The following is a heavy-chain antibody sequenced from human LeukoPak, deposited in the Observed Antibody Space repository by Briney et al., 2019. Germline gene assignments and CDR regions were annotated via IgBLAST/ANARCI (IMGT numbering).Heavy chain of an antibody. J-gene: IGHJ4*02. CDR2: IDSPSSHI. CDR1: GLTFGDYA. V-gene: IGHV3-21*01. Sequence: GALRLSCTASGLTFGDYAMSWIRQAPGKGLEWVSSIDSPSSHIYYSRSVEGRFTISRDNAKNSLYLQMSSLRADDTAVYYCARDARMMASTYYFDSWGQGTLVTVSS. D-gene: IGHD5-24*01. CDR3: ARDARMMASTYYFDS.